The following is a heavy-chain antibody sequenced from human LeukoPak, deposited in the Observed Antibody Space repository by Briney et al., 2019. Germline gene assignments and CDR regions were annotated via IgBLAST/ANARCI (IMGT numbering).Heavy chain of an antibody. V-gene: IGHV4-61*08. CDR3: ARVSVVYGMDV. CDR1: SDSICSSDYY. J-gene: IGHJ6*02. Sequence: SETLSLTCTVSSDSICSSDYYWGWIRQPPGKGLDWIGYMFYTGSTNYNPSLKSRVTISLATSKNQFSLKLSSVTAADTAVYYCARVSVVYGMDVWGRGTTVSVSS. CDR2: MFYTGST.